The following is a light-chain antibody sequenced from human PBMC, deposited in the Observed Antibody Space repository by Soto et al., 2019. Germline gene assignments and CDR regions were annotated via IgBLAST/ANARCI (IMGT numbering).Light chain of an antibody. CDR2: DVT. Sequence: QSALTQPASVSGSPGQSITISCTGTGSDIGGYNYVSWYQQYPGKAPKLMIYDVTSRPSGVSNRFSGSKSGNTASLNISGLQAEDEADYYCTSYRSGSTPDVFGTGTKLTVL. CDR1: GSDIGGYNY. J-gene: IGLJ1*01. V-gene: IGLV2-14*03. CDR3: TSYRSGSTPDV.